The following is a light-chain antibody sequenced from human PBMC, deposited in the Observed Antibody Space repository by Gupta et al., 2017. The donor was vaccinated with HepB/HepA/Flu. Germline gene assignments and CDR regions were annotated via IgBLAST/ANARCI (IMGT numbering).Light chain of an antibody. J-gene: IGLJ2*01. V-gene: IGLV2-18*02. Sequence: QSALTQPPSVSGSPGQSVAISCTGTSSDVGSYNRVSWYQQPPGTAPKLMIYEVSNRPSGVLDRFSGSKSGNTASLTISGLQAEDEADYYCSSYTSSSTLVFGGGTKLTVL. CDR1: SSDVGSYNR. CDR3: SSYTSSSTLV. CDR2: EVS.